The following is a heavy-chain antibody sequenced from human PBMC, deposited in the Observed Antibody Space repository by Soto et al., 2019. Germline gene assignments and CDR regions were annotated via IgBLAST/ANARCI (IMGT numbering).Heavy chain of an antibody. Sequence: SLRLSCAASGFTFSSYAMHWVRQAPGKGLEWVAVISYDGGNKYYADSVKGRFTISRDNSKNTLYLQMNSLRAEDTAVYYCAREVLGELFGFDYWGQGXLVTVYS. CDR1: GFTFSSYA. CDR3: AREVLGELFGFDY. V-gene: IGHV3-30-3*01. J-gene: IGHJ4*02. D-gene: IGHD3-10*01. CDR2: ISYDGGNK.